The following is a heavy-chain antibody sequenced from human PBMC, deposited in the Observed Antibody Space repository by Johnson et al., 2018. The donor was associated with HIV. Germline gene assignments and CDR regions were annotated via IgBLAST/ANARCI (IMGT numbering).Heavy chain of an antibody. CDR3: AREGSTVVTSAFDI. V-gene: IGHV3-33*01. Sequence: QVQLVESGGGVVQPGRSLRLSCAASGFTFSTYGMHWVRQAPGKGLEWVAVIWDDGSNKYYADSVKGRFTISRDNSKNTLYLQMNSLRAEDTAVYYCAREGSTVVTSAFDIWGQGTMVTVSS. J-gene: IGHJ3*02. CDR1: GFTFSTYG. CDR2: IWDDGSNK. D-gene: IGHD4-23*01.